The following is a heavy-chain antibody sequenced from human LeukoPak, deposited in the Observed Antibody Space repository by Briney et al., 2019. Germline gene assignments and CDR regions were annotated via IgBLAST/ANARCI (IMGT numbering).Heavy chain of an antibody. Sequence: PSETLSLTCTVSGGSISSSSYYWGWIRQPPGKGLEWIGSIYYSGSTYYNPSLKSRVTISVDTSKNQFSLKLSSVTAADTAVYYCAVYASLYFDYWGQGTLVTVSS. V-gene: IGHV4-39*01. J-gene: IGHJ4*02. CDR2: IYYSGST. D-gene: IGHD2-8*01. CDR3: AVYASLYFDY. CDR1: GGSISSSSYY.